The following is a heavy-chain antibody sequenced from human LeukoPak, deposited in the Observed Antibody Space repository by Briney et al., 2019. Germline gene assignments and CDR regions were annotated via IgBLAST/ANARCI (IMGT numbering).Heavy chain of an antibody. CDR2: ISSSSSYI. J-gene: IGHJ6*03. CDR3: ARDSILEWLLPQYYYYYMDV. V-gene: IGHV3-21*01. CDR1: GFTFSSYS. Sequence: GGSLRLPCAASGFTFSSYSMNWVRQAPGKGLEWVSSISSSSSYIYYADSVKGRFTISRDNAKNSLYLQMNSLRAEDTAVYYCARDSILEWLLPQYYYYYMDVWGKGTTVTVSS. D-gene: IGHD3-3*01.